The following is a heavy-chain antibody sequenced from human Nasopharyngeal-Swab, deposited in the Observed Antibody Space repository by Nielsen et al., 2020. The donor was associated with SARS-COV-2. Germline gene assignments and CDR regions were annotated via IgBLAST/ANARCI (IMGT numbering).Heavy chain of an antibody. Sequence: SLKVSRKASGGTFGSYAISWVRQAPGQGLEWMGGIIPIFGTANYAQKFQGRVTITADESTSTAYMELSSLRSEDTAVYYCARRPYSSSSGDYYYGMDVWGQGTTVTVSS. CDR1: GGTFGSYA. D-gene: IGHD6-6*01. CDR3: ARRPYSSSSGDYYYGMDV. J-gene: IGHJ6*02. CDR2: IIPIFGTA. V-gene: IGHV1-69*13.